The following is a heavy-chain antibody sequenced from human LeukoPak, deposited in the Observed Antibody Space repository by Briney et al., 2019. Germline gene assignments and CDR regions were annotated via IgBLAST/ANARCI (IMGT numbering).Heavy chain of an antibody. V-gene: IGHV5-51*01. CDR2: IYPGDYDT. CDR3: ASNDILTGYYIDY. Sequence: GESLKISWKGSGYSFTSYWIGWVRQLPEKGLEWMGIIYPGDYDTKYSPSFQGQVTISADKSISTAYLQWSSLKASDTAMYYCASNDILTGYYIDYWGQGTLVTVSS. D-gene: IGHD3-9*01. CDR1: GYSFTSYW. J-gene: IGHJ4*02.